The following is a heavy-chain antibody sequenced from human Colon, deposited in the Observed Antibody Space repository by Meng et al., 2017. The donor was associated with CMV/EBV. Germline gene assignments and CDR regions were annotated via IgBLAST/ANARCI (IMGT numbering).Heavy chain of an antibody. CDR3: ARGYSGTSS. J-gene: IGHJ4*02. V-gene: IGHV3-66*01. D-gene: IGHD1-26*01. Sequence: VESGGDLVQPGGSLSLSCAASGLTVSSTHMSWVRQAPGKGLEWVSVIYSGGSTFYADSVKGRFTISRDNSKNTLYLQMNSLSAEDTVVYYCARGYSGTSSWGQGTLVTVSS. CDR2: IYSGGST. CDR1: GLTVSSTH.